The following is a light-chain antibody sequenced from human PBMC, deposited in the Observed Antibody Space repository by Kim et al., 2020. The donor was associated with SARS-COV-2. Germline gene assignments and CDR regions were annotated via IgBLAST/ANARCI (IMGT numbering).Light chain of an antibody. Sequence: LSVSVALGQEARITCGGNNIGSKNVHWYQQKPGQAPVLVIYRDSNRPSGIPERFSGSNSGNTATLTISRAQAGDEADYYCQVWDSRVGGGTQLTVL. CDR2: RDS. CDR3: QVWDSR. CDR1: NIGSKN. V-gene: IGLV3-9*01. J-gene: IGLJ2*01.